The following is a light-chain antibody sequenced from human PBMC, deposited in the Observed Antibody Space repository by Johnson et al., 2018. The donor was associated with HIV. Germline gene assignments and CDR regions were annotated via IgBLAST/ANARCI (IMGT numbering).Light chain of an antibody. CDR3: GKWDSSLSAYV. CDR1: SSNIGNNY. CDR2: ENN. J-gene: IGLJ1*01. V-gene: IGLV1-51*02. Sequence: QSVLTQPPSVSASPGQKVTISCSGSSSNIGNNYVSWYQQLPGTAPKLLIYENNKRPSGIPDRFSGSKSGTSATLALTGLQTGDEADYYCGKWDSSLSAYVFGTGTKVTVL.